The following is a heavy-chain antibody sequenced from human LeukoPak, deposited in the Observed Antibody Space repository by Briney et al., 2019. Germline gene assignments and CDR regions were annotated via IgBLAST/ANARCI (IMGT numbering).Heavy chain of an antibody. CDR3: ARGLTTVTFDC. V-gene: IGHV1-2*02. J-gene: IGHJ4*02. CDR2: INPNSGVT. Sequence: ASVKVSCKASGYAFTANYLHWVRQAPGQGLEWMGWINPNSGVTNYARQFQGRVTMTRDTSISTAYMELSRLRSDDTAVYHCARGLTTVTFDCWGQGTLVTVSS. CDR1: GYAFTANY. D-gene: IGHD4-17*01.